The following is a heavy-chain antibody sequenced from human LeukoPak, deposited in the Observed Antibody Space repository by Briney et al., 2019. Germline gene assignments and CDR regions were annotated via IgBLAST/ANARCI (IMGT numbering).Heavy chain of an antibody. Sequence: SETLSLTCGVYDGSFSGYYWTWIRQPPGKGLEWIGEINHAGSTNYNSSLRRRVIISLDTSKNQFSLNLTSVTAADSATYYCARGSRGPRAFDSWGQGNLVTVSS. CDR3: ARGSRGPRAFDS. J-gene: IGHJ4*02. CDR2: INHAGST. D-gene: IGHD2-2*01. V-gene: IGHV4-34*01. CDR1: DGSFSGYY.